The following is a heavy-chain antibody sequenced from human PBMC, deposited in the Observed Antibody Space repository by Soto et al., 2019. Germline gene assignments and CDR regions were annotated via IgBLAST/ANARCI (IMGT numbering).Heavy chain of an antibody. CDR2: ISVYNGNT. J-gene: IGHJ4*02. CDR3: AKNPASVFPHTMIVVVNEGYFDD. Sequence: ASVKVSCKASGYPFTSYGISWVRQAPGQGLQGMGRISVYNGNTNYAQKLQGRVTMTTDTSTSTAYMELRSLRSDDTAVYYCAKNPASVFPHTMIVVVNEGYFDDWGKGTLVTVSS. V-gene: IGHV1-18*01. CDR1: GYPFTSYG. D-gene: IGHD3-22*01.